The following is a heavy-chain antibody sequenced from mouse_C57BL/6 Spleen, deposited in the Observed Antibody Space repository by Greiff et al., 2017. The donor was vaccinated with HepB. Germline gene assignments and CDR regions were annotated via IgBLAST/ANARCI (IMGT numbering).Heavy chain of an antibody. CDR2: IDPEDGET. CDR3: ARGDYDGSYYLDY. J-gene: IGHJ2*01. Sequence: VQLQQPGAELVKPGASVKLSCKASGYTFTSYWMQWVKQRPERGLEWIGRIDPEDGETKYAPKFQGKATITADTSSNTAYLQLSSLTSEDTAVYYCARGDYDGSYYLDYWGQGTTLTVSS. V-gene: IGHV14-2*01. CDR1: GYTFTSYW. D-gene: IGHD2-4*01.